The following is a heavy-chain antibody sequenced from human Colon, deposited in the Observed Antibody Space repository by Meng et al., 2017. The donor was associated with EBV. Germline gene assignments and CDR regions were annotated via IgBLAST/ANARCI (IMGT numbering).Heavy chain of an antibody. Sequence: LQLQESGPGLMKPSETLSLTCTVSGGSISSNGYDWDWVRQPPGKGLEWIGAIYHSGSTSYNPSLQSRVTMFVDTSKNQFSLMLTSVTATDTAVYYCARRRGGSGRDCWGQGTLVTVSS. CDR3: ARRRGGSGRDC. CDR1: GGSISSNGYD. CDR2: IYHSGST. V-gene: IGHV4-39*01. D-gene: IGHD3-10*01. J-gene: IGHJ4*02.